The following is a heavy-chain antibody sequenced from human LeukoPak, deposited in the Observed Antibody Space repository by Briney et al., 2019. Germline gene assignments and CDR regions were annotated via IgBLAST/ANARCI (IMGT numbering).Heavy chain of an antibody. J-gene: IGHJ6*02. CDR1: GGSISSGDYY. Sequence: SETLSLTCTVSGGSISSGDYYWSWIRQPPGKGLEWIGYIYYSGSTYYNPSLKSRVTISVDTPKNQFSLKLSSVTAADTAVYYCARSHHYYGSGSYGMDVWGQGTTVTVSS. CDR2: IYYSGST. D-gene: IGHD3-10*01. CDR3: ARSHHYYGSGSYGMDV. V-gene: IGHV4-30-4*01.